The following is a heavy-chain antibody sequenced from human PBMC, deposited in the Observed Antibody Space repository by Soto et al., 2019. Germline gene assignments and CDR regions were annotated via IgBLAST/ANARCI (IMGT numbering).Heavy chain of an antibody. D-gene: IGHD6-6*01. V-gene: IGHV3-23*01. CDR2: ISGGGSNT. Sequence: EVQLLESGGGLVQRGGSLRLSCAASGFPFSSYVMSWVRQAPGKGLEWVSGISGGGSNTFYAESEKGRFTISRHNSENILLLQMNSLGAEDTAIYYCAKDSDKYSSSLRGRYFDYWGQGIGVTVSS. J-gene: IGHJ4*02. CDR1: GFPFSSYV. CDR3: AKDSDKYSSSLRGRYFDY.